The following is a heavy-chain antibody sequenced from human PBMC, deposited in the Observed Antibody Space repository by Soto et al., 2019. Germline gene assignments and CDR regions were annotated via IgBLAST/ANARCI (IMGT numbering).Heavy chain of an antibody. CDR1: GFTFSRYI. Sequence: GGSLRLSCAASGFTFSRYIMHWVRQAPGQGLEWIATISSTSTNIYYADSVKGRITISRDNPKNSLSLQMDSLRREDTAVYYCTRGIASSSLVTFDVWGQGTMVTVSS. D-gene: IGHD2-21*01. J-gene: IGHJ3*01. CDR2: ISSTSTNI. V-gene: IGHV3-21*01. CDR3: TRGIASSSLVTFDV.